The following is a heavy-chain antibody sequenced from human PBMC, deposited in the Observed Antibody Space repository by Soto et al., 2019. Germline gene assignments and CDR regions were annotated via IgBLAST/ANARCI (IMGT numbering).Heavy chain of an antibody. Sequence: GGSLRLSCAASGFTFSSYGMHWVRQAPGKGLEWVAVIWYDGSNKYYADSVKGRFTISRDNSKNTLYLQMNSLRAEDTAVYYCARDEYSSSLTGYYYYGMDVWGQGTTVTVSS. D-gene: IGHD6-6*01. V-gene: IGHV3-33*01. CDR3: ARDEYSSSLTGYYYYGMDV. CDR1: GFTFSSYG. CDR2: IWYDGSNK. J-gene: IGHJ6*02.